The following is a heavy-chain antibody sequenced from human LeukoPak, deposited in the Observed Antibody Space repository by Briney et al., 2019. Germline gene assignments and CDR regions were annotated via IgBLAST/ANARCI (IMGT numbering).Heavy chain of an antibody. Sequence: GESLKISCKGSGYSFTSYWIGWVRQMPGKGLEWMGIIYPGDSDTRYSPSFQGQVTISADKSISTAYLQWSSLKASDTAMYYCARHIDHYYDSSGYYWFDYWGQGTLVTVS. CDR2: IYPGDSDT. CDR3: ARHIDHYYDSSGYYWFDY. V-gene: IGHV5-51*01. D-gene: IGHD3-22*01. CDR1: GYSFTSYW. J-gene: IGHJ4*02.